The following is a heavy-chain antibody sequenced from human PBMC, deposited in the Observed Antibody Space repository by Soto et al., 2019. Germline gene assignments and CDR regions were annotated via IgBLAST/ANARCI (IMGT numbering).Heavy chain of an antibody. J-gene: IGHJ6*02. CDR1: GFTFSSYA. D-gene: IGHD6-6*01. CDR3: ARDSAGSSSYYYYGMDV. CDR2: ISYDGSNK. Sequence: VQLVESGGGVVQPGRSLRLSCAASGFTFSSYAMHWVRQAPGKGLEWVAVISYDGSNKYYADSVKGRFTISRDNSKNTLYLQMNSLRAEDTAVYYCARDSAGSSSYYYYGMDVWGQGTTVTVSS. V-gene: IGHV3-30-3*01.